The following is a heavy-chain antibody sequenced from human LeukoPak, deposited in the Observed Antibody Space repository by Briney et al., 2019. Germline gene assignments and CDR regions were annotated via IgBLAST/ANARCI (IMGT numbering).Heavy chain of an antibody. D-gene: IGHD1-26*01. CDR2: IYSGGST. J-gene: IGHJ4*02. CDR1: GFTVSSNY. Sequence: PGGSLRLSCAASGFTVSSNYMSWVRQAPGKGLEWVSVIYSGGSTYYADSVKGRFTISRDNSKNTLYLQMNSLTAEDTAVYYCARVWWELLTLDYWGQGTLVTVSS. V-gene: IGHV3-53*01. CDR3: ARVWWELLTLDY.